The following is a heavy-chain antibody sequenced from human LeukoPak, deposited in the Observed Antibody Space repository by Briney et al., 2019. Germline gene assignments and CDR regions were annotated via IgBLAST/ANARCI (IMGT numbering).Heavy chain of an antibody. Sequence: GGSLRLSSAPSGFTFSSYSVKWVRQSPGKGLEWVSYISSSSSTIYYADSVKGRFTISRDNAKNSLYLQMNSLRAEDTAVYYCARDWSGDYWGQGTLVTVSS. V-gene: IGHV3-48*01. CDR3: ARDWSGDY. CDR1: GFTFSSYS. CDR2: ISSSSSTI. J-gene: IGHJ4*02.